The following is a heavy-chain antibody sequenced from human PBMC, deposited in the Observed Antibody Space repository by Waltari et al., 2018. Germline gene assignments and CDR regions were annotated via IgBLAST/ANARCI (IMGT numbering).Heavy chain of an antibody. D-gene: IGHD6-13*01. CDR1: GGSISSYY. Sequence: QVQLQESGPGLVKPSETLSLTCTVSGGSISSYYWSWIRQPAGKGLEWIGRIYTSGRTSYNPSRTSRVTMSVDTSKNQFSLKLSSVTAADTAVYYCASDLAAPFATTDYYGMDVWGQGTTVTVSS. J-gene: IGHJ6*02. V-gene: IGHV4-4*07. CDR3: ASDLAAPFATTDYYGMDV. CDR2: IYTSGRT.